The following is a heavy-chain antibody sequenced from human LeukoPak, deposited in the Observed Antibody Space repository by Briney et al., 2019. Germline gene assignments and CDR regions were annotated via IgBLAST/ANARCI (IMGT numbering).Heavy chain of an antibody. CDR3: ARHGSLQSDFDY. D-gene: IGHD3-10*01. CDR2: IYYSGST. V-gene: IGHV4-59*08. Sequence: SETLSLTCTVSGGSISSYYWSWIRQPPGKGLEWIGYIYYSGSTNYNPSLKSRVTISVDTSKNQFSLKLSSVTAADTAVYYCARHGSLQSDFDYWGQGTLVTVSS. J-gene: IGHJ4*02. CDR1: GGSISSYY.